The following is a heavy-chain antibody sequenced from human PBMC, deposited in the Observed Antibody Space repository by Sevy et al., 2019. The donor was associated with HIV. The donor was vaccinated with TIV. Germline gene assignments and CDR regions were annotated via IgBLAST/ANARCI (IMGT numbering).Heavy chain of an antibody. D-gene: IGHD2-2*01. CDR1: GFAFYDYS. J-gene: IGHJ4*02. Sequence: GGSLRLSCAASGFAFYDYSMSWVRQAPGKGLEWVATLSFGCGKINYADSVKGRFTMSRDDSRNSFYLQMDSLRVEDTAIYYCAREGCSRPHDYWGQGTRVTVSS. CDR2: LSFGCGKI. V-gene: IGHV3-23*01. CDR3: AREGCSRPHDY.